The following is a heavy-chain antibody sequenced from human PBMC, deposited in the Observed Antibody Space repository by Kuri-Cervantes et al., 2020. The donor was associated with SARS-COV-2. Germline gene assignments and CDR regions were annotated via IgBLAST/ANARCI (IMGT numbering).Heavy chain of an antibody. V-gene: IGHV1-69*06. CDR1: GGTFSSYA. CDR2: IIPIFGTA. Sequence: SVKVSCKASGGTFSSYAISWVRQAPGQGLEWMGGIIPIFGTANYAQKFQGRVTITADKSTSTAYMELSSLRSEDTAVYYCARESGSYPENWFDPWGQGTQVTVSS. D-gene: IGHD1-26*01. J-gene: IGHJ5*02. CDR3: ARESGSYPENWFDP.